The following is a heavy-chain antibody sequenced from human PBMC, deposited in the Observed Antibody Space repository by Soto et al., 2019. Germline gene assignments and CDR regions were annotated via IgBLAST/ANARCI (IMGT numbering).Heavy chain of an antibody. CDR1: GYTLTEFS. CDR2: FDPEDGEK. Sequence: ASVKGSCKVSGYTLTEFSMHWGAQAPGKGLEWVGGFDPEDGEKNYAHKFQGRVTTTDDTSTDTAYMELSSLRSEDTAVYYCATGTGYSSGWYGRAFDILGQGTMVTVSS. V-gene: IGHV1-24*01. CDR3: ATGTGYSSGWYGRAFDI. D-gene: IGHD6-19*01. J-gene: IGHJ3*02.